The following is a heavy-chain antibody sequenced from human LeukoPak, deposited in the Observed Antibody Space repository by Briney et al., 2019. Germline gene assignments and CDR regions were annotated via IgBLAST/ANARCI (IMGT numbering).Heavy chain of an antibody. CDR3: ARAGTLRITIFGVVIPGTYYMDV. Sequence: GGSLRLSCAASGFTFSSYSMNWVRQAPGKGLEWVSSISSSSSYIYYADSVKGRFTISRDNAKNSLYLQMNSLRAEDTAVYYCARAGTLRITIFGVVIPGTYYMDVWGKGTTVTVSS. J-gene: IGHJ6*03. D-gene: IGHD3-3*01. CDR1: GFTFSSYS. CDR2: ISSSSSYI. V-gene: IGHV3-21*01.